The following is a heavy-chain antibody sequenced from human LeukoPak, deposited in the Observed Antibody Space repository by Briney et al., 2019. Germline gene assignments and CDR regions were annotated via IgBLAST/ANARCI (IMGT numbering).Heavy chain of an antibody. CDR3: ASGTAAQLWFGELFPRPPNYYYYYMDV. Sequence: SETLSLTCAVYGGSFSGYYWSWIRQPPGKGLEWIGEINHSGSTNYNPSLKSRVTISVDTSKNQFSLKLSSVTAADTAVYYCASGTAAQLWFGELFPRPPNYYYYYMDVWGKGTTVTVSS. CDR1: GGSFSGYY. CDR2: INHSGST. D-gene: IGHD3-10*01. V-gene: IGHV4-34*01. J-gene: IGHJ6*03.